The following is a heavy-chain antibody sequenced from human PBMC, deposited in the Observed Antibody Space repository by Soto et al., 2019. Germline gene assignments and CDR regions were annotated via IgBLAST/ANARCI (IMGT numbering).Heavy chain of an antibody. D-gene: IGHD3-10*01. J-gene: IGHJ5*02. CDR2: ISAYNGNT. Sequence: QVQLVQSGAEVKKPGASVKVSCKASGYTFTSYGISWVRQAPGQGLEWMGWISAYNGNTNYAQKRQGRVTMTTDTSTSTVHMELRSLRSDDTAVYYCARDYPYYYGSKWFDPWGQGTLVTVSS. V-gene: IGHV1-18*01. CDR1: GYTFTSYG. CDR3: ARDYPYYYGSKWFDP.